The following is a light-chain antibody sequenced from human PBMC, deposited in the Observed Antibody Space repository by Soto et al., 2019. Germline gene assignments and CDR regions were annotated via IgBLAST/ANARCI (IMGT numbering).Light chain of an antibody. CDR2: GAS. Sequence: IVLTQSEATLSVHPGEGATFSCRASQSVSSNLAWYQQKPGQAPRLLIYGASIRATGIPARFSGSGSGTEFTLTISTLQSEDFAIYYCQHYNNWPPWTFGQGTKVDIK. J-gene: IGKJ1*01. CDR3: QHYNNWPPWT. CDR1: QSVSSN. V-gene: IGKV3-15*01.